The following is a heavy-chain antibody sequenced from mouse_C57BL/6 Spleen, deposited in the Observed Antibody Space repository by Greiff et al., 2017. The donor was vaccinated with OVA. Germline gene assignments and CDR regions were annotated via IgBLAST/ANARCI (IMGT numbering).Heavy chain of an antibody. CDR1: GFNIKNTY. J-gene: IGHJ4*01. Sequence: EVKLEESVAELVRPGASVKLSCTASGFNIKNTYMHWVKQRPEQGLEWIGRIDPANGNTKYAPKFQGKATITADTSSNTAYLQLSSLTSEDTAIYYCARSSTQYYYAMDYWGQGTSVTVSS. D-gene: IGHD1-1*01. V-gene: IGHV14-3*01. CDR2: IDPANGNT. CDR3: ARSSTQYYYAMDY.